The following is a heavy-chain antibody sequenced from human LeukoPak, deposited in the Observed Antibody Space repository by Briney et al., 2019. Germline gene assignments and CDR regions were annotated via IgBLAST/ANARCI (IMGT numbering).Heavy chain of an antibody. Sequence: PSETLSLTCTVSGGSISSSSYYWGWIRQPPGKGLEWIGSIYHSGSTYYNPSLKSRVTISVDTSKNQFSLKLSSVTAADTAVYYCARVSSWAYYYYYYMDVWGKGTTVTVSS. CDR1: GGSISSSSYY. D-gene: IGHD6-13*01. V-gene: IGHV4-39*07. CDR3: ARVSSWAYYYYYYMDV. J-gene: IGHJ6*03. CDR2: IYHSGST.